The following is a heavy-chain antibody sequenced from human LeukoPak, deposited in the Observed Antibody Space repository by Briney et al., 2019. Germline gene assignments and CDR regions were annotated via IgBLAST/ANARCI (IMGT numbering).Heavy chain of an antibody. CDR1: GFTFSSYS. CDR3: AKDSLPDYGDYVVNWFDP. CDR2: ISSSSSYI. Sequence: GGSLRLSCAASGFTFSSYSMNWVRQAPGKGLEWVSSISSSSSYIYYADSVKGRFTISRDNAKNSLYLQMNSLRAEDTAVYYCAKDSLPDYGDYVVNWFDPWGQGTLVTVSS. V-gene: IGHV3-21*04. J-gene: IGHJ5*02. D-gene: IGHD4-17*01.